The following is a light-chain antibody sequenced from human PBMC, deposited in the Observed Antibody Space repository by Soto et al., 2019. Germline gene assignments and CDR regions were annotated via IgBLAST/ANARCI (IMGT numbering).Light chain of an antibody. CDR2: EVS. CDR3: SSDAGTL. Sequence: QSALTQPPSASGSPGQSVTISCTGTSSDVGGYNYVSWYQQHPGKAPKLMIYEVSKRPSGVPDRFSGSKSGNTASLTVSGLQAEDEADYYCSSDAGTLFGGGTKLTVL. V-gene: IGLV2-8*01. J-gene: IGLJ2*01. CDR1: SSDVGGYNY.